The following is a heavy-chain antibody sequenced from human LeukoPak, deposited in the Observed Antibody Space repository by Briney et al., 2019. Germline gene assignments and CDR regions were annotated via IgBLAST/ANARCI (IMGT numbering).Heavy chain of an antibody. V-gene: IGHV3-33*01. CDR1: GFTFSSYG. CDR3: ARGISSMADNDFDY. J-gene: IGHJ4*02. CDR2: IWYDGSNK. Sequence: GGSLRLSCAASGFTFSSYGMHWVRQAPGKGLEWVAVIWYDGSNKYYADSVKGRFTISRDNSKNTLYLQMNSLRAEDTAVYYCARGISSMADNDFDYWGQGTLVTVSS. D-gene: IGHD6-6*01.